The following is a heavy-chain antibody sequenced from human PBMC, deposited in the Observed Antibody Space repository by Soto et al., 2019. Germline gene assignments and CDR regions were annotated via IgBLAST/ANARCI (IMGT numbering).Heavy chain of an antibody. J-gene: IGHJ4*02. CDR2: IIPIFGTA. V-gene: IGHV1-69*13. CDR1: GGTFSSYA. Sequence: SVKISCKASGGTFSSYAISWVRQAPGQGLEWMGGIIPIFGTANYAQKFQGRVTITADESTSTAYMELSSLRSEDTAVYYCARHGYCSGGSCYYLDYWGQGTLVTVSS. D-gene: IGHD2-15*01. CDR3: ARHGYCSGGSCYYLDY.